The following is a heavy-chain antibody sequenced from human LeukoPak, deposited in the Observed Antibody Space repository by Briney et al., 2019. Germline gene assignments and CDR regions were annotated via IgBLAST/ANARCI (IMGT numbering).Heavy chain of an antibody. CDR2: ISSSGSTI. J-gene: IGHJ4*02. CDR3: AKDKAILWFGELSL. D-gene: IGHD3-10*01. CDR1: GFTFSSYE. V-gene: IGHV3-48*03. Sequence: QPGGSLRLSCAASGFTFSSYEMNWVRQAPGKGLEWVSYISSSGSTIYYADSVKGRFTISRDNSKNTLYLQMNSLRAEDTAVYYCAKDKAILWFGELSLWGQGTLVTVSS.